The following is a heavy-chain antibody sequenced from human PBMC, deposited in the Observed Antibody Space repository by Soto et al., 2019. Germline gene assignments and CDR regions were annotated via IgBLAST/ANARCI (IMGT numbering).Heavy chain of an antibody. CDR1: GFSLSSFA. CDR2: ISDDLASI. J-gene: IGHJ5*02. V-gene: IGHV3-48*03. CDR3: ARENSVQAWLHHFGP. Sequence: XGSRILSWEAAGFSLSSFAMNWVRLAPGRGLDWVSYISDDLASIYYSDSLKGRFTISRDNAKNSLSLQMNNLRAEDTAVYYCARENSVQAWLHHFGPWGLGTLVTVSS. D-gene: IGHD5-18*01.